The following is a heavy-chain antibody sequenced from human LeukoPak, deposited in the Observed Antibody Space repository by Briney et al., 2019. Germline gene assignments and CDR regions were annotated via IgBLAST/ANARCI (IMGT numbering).Heavy chain of an antibody. CDR2: IFYSGST. Sequence: SETLSLTCAVSGDSIGSYYWTWIRQSPGKGLEWIGYIFYSGSTNYSPSLKSRVTISVDTSNNQFSLKLSSVTAADTAVYYCARGHSSCLDYWGQGTLVTVSS. CDR3: ARGHSSCLDY. J-gene: IGHJ4*02. CDR1: GDSIGSYY. V-gene: IGHV4-59*12.